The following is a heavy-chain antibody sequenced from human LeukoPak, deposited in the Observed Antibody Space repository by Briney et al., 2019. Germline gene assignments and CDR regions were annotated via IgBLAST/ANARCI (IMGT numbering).Heavy chain of an antibody. V-gene: IGHV1-8*01. J-gene: IGHJ5*02. CDR3: TRRSGLYNWFDP. CDR1: GYTLTSYD. D-gene: IGHD3-3*01. Sequence: ASVTVSCKASGYTLTSYDINWVRQATGQGLEWMGWINPNSGNTGYAQKFQGRVTMTRNTSISTAYMEVSSLRSEDTAVYYCTRRSGLYNWFDPWGQGTLVTVSS. CDR2: INPNSGNT.